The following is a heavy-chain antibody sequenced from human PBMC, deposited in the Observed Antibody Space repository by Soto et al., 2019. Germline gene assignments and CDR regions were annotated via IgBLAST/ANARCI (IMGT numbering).Heavy chain of an antibody. J-gene: IGHJ4*02. CDR3: PSSVLVTSKMNYFDL. CDR1: GNSLSNFW. V-gene: IGHV5-51*01. D-gene: IGHD2-8*02. CDR2: IDPADCDT. Sequence: GQSIKISCPASGNSLSNFWIAWGLQMAREGLELVRIIDPADCDTRYSPYIVGPVTISAAKAIKTSYLQWSSVKASDTAIYFCPSSVLVTSKMNYFDLWGQGALVTVSS.